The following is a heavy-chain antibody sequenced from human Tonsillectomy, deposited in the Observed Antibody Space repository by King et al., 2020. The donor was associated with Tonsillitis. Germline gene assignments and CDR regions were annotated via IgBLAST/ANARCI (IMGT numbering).Heavy chain of an antibody. CDR2: ISYDGSKK. J-gene: IGHJ4*02. D-gene: IGHD3-3*01. CDR1: GFTFSTYA. Sequence: VQLVESGGGVVQPGRSLRLSCAASGFTFSTYAMHWVRQATGKGLEWVAIISYDGSKKYYADSVKGRSTISRDNSKNTLYLQMKSLRAEDTAVYYGARDGLSGFDYWGQGTLVTVSS. CDR3: ARDGLSGFDY. V-gene: IGHV3-30-3*01.